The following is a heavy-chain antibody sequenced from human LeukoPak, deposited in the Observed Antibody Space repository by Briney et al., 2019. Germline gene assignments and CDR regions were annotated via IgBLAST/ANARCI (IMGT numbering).Heavy chain of an antibody. CDR1: GGSISSGGYY. CDR2: IYYSGST. V-gene: IGHV4-61*08. J-gene: IGHJ4*02. D-gene: IGHD5-18*01. CDR3: ARHQGYSYLFDY. Sequence: SETLSLTCAVPGGSISSGGYYWSWIRQPPGKGLEWIGYIYYSGSTNYNPSLKSRVTISVDTSKNQFSLKLSSVTAADTAVYYCARHQGYSYLFDYWGQGTLVTVSS.